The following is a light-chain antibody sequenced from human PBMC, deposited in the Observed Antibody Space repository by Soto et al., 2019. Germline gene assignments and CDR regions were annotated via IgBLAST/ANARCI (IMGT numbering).Light chain of an antibody. V-gene: IGKV3-11*01. CDR1: QSVSGY. Sequence: EIVVTQSPATLSFSPGERATLSCRASQSVSGYLSCYQQQPGQAPRLLIIHASTRVTGIPARFSGSGSGTDFSPTISSLLPDDFAANYCKQHNNWGVTFGQGTKVDIK. CDR3: KQHNNWGVT. J-gene: IGKJ1*01. CDR2: HAS.